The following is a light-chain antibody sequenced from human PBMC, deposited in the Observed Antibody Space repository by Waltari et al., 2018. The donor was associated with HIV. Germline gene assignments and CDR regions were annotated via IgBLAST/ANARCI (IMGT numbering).Light chain of an antibody. J-gene: IGLJ3*02. Sequence: QSALTQPRSVSGSPGQSVTISCTGTSSDVGGYNYVSLYQPNPGKAPKLMIYDVNKRPSGVPDRYSGSKSGNTASLTISGLQAEDEANYYCCSYAGSPPWVFGGGTKLTVL. V-gene: IGLV2-11*01. CDR3: CSYAGSPPWV. CDR2: DVN. CDR1: SSDVGGYNY.